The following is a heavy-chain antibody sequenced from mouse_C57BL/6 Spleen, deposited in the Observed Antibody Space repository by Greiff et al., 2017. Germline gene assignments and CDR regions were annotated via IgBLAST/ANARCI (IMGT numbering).Heavy chain of an antibody. D-gene: IGHD2-1*01. CDR3: ASRYCNYLFAY. V-gene: IGHV1-80*01. J-gene: IGHJ3*01. CDR2: IYPGDGDT. CDR1: GYAFSSYW. Sequence: QVQLQQSGAELVKPGASVKISCKASGYAFSSYWMNWVKQRPGKGLEWIGQIYPGDGDTNYNGKFKGKATLTADKSSSTAYMQLSSLTSEDSAVYFCASRYCNYLFAYWGQGTLVTVSA.